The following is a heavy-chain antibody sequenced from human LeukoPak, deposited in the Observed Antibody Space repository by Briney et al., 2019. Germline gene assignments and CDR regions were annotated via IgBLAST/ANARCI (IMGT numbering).Heavy chain of an antibody. D-gene: IGHD6-13*01. V-gene: IGHV1-8*01. CDR3: VLGYSSSWYYFDF. J-gene: IGHJ4*02. Sequence: ASVKVSCKAFGYTFTSYDINWVRQATGQGLEWMGWMNLNSGNTGYAQKFQGRVTMTRDTSISTAYMELSSLRSEDTAVYYCVLGYSSSWYYFDFWGQGALVTVSS. CDR2: MNLNSGNT. CDR1: GYTFTSYD.